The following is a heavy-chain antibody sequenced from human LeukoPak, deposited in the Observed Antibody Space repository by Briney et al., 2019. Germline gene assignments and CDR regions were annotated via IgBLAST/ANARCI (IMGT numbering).Heavy chain of an antibody. Sequence: GGSLRLSCAASGFTFSSHGMNWVRQAPGKGLEWVSSISSSSSYIYYADSVKGRFTISRDNAKNSLYLQMNSLRAEDTAVYYCARCSWFGELLSYFDYWGQGTLVTVSS. CDR1: GFTFSSHG. J-gene: IGHJ4*02. CDR2: ISSSSSYI. D-gene: IGHD3-10*01. CDR3: ARCSWFGELLSYFDY. V-gene: IGHV3-21*01.